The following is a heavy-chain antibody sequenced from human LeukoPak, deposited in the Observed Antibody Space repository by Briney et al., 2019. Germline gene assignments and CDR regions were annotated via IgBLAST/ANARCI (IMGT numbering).Heavy chain of an antibody. CDR1: GGTFSSYA. V-gene: IGHV1-69*13. CDR3: ATTEGGALDAFDI. D-gene: IGHD1-26*01. Sequence: VAPVKVSCKASGGTFSSYAISWVRQAPGQGLEWMGGIIPIFGTANYAQKFQGRVTITADESTSTAYMELSSLRSEDTAVYYCATTEGGALDAFDIWGQGTMVTVSS. CDR2: IIPIFGTA. J-gene: IGHJ3*02.